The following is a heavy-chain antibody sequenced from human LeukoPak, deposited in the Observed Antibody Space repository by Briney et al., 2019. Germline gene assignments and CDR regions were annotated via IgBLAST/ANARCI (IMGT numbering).Heavy chain of an antibody. V-gene: IGHV4-39*01. J-gene: IGHJ4*02. CDR3: ARQPEGAVAGPVDY. Sequence: PGGSLRLSCAASGFTFSSYWMSWIRQPPGKGLEWIGSIYYSGSTSYNPSLKSRVTISVDTSKSQFSLKLTSVTAADTAVYYCARQPEGAVAGPVDYWGQGTLVTVSS. CDR2: IYYSGST. CDR1: GFTFSSYW. D-gene: IGHD6-19*01.